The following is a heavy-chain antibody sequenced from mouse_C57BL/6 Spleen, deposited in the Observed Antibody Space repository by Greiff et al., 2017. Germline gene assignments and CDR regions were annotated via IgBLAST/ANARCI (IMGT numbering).Heavy chain of an antibody. CDR1: GYTFTDYY. V-gene: IGHV1-76*01. J-gene: IGHJ4*01. CDR3: ARERKDAMDY. CDR2: IYPGSGNT. Sequence: VQLQQSGAELVRPGASVKLSCKASGYTFTDYYINWVKQRPGQGLEWIARIYPGSGNTYYNEKFKGKATLTAEKSSSTAYMHLSSLTSDDSAVYFCARERKDAMDYWGQGTSVTVSS.